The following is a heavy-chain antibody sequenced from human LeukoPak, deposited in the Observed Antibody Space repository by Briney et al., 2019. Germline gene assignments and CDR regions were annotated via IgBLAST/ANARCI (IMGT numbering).Heavy chain of an antibody. J-gene: IGHJ4*02. CDR1: GFTFSTYA. Sequence: GGSLRLSCAASGFTFSTYAMSCVRQAPGKGLEWVSAINDGGGYTYYADSVKGRFTISRDNSKNTLYLQMNSLRVEDTAVYFGARVGNGNTYGYADYWGQGTLVTVSS. CDR3: ARVGNGNTYGYADY. V-gene: IGHV3-23*01. CDR2: INDGGGYT. D-gene: IGHD5-18*01.